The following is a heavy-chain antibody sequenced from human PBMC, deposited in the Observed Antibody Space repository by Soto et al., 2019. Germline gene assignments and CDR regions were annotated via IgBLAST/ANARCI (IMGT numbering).Heavy chain of an antibody. CDR3: VRGCGRPICPYYLDV. J-gene: IGHJ6*03. CDR1: GFTFSTYW. CDR2: IKQDGNEK. D-gene: IGHD2-15*01. Sequence: EVQLVESGGGLVQPGGSLRLSCVASGFTFSTYWMSWVRLAPGTGLEWVATIKQDGNEKHYVDSVEGRFAISRDNAENSLYLQMSGLRPDDTAVYYCVRGCGRPICPYYLDVWGEGTAVTVSS. V-gene: IGHV3-7*01.